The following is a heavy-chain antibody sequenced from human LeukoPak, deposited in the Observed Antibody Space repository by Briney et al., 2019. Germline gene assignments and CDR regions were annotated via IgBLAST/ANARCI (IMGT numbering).Heavy chain of an antibody. J-gene: IGHJ4*02. CDR3: ATRLGELFTYFDY. CDR1: GYTLTELS. D-gene: IGHD3-10*01. CDR2: FDPEDGET. V-gene: IGHV1-24*01. Sequence: ASVKVSCKVSGYTLTELSMHWVRQAPGKGLEWMGGFDPEDGETIYAQKFQGRVTMTEDTSTDTAYMELSSLRSGDTAVYYCATRLGELFTYFDYWGQGTLVTVSS.